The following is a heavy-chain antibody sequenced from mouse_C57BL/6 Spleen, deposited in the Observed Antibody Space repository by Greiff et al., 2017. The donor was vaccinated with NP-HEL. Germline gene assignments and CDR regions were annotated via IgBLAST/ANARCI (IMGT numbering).Heavy chain of an antibody. Sequence: VQLQQSGPGLVKPSQSLSLTCSVTGYSITSGYYWNWIRQFPGNKLEWMGYISYDGSNNYNPSLKNRISITRDTSKNQFFLKLNSVTTEDTATYYCAREGDGLDYWGQGTTLTVSS. CDR1: GYSITSGYY. D-gene: IGHD2-3*01. CDR3: AREGDGLDY. CDR2: ISYDGSN. V-gene: IGHV3-6*01. J-gene: IGHJ2*01.